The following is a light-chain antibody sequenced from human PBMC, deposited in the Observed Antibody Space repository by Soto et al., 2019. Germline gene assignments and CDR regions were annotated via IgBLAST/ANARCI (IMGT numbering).Light chain of an antibody. Sequence: QAVVTQEPSLTVSPGGTVTLTCGSSTGAVTSGHYPYWFQQKPGQAPRTLIYDTNNKHSWTPARFSGSLLGGKAALTLSGAQPEDEAEYYCSLSYRGAGEVFGGGTKLTVL. J-gene: IGLJ2*01. CDR2: DTN. V-gene: IGLV7-46*01. CDR3: SLSYRGAGEV. CDR1: TGAVTSGHY.